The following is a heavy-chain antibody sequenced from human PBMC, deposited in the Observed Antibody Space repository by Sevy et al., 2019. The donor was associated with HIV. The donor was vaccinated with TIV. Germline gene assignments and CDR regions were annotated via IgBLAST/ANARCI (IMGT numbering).Heavy chain of an antibody. D-gene: IGHD2-21*02. J-gene: IGHJ5*02. CDR1: GGSITSSDYY. CDR3: ARQLKEYCVGGDCCLNWFDP. CDR2: MYYSGYA. V-gene: IGHV4-39*01. Sequence: SETLSLTCSVSGGSITSSDYYWGWIRQPPGKGLEWIGSMYYSGYAYYNPSLKSRVTMSVDTSKSQFSLNVKSVTAADTAVYYRARQLKEYCVGGDCCLNWFDPWGQGTLVTVSS.